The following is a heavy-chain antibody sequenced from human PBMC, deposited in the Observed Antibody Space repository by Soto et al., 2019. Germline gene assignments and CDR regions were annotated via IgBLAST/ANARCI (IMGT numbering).Heavy chain of an antibody. CDR1: GFTFSSSA. D-gene: IGHD3-22*01. CDR3: AKGPEHYDSGRYYYNAFDI. J-gene: IGHJ3*02. Sequence: GGSLRLSCAASGFTFSSSAMSWVRQARGKGLEGVSAIGGSGGNTYYAASVKGRFTISRDHSKSALYLQMNSLRAEDTAVYYCAKGPEHYDSGRYYYNAFDIWGQGTKVTVSS. CDR2: IGGSGGNT. V-gene: IGHV3-23*01.